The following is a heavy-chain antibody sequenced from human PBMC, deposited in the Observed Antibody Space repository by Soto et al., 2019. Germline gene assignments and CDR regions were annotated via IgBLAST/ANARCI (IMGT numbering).Heavy chain of an antibody. CDR2: ISGSGGST. D-gene: IGHD3-22*01. V-gene: IGHV3-23*01. J-gene: IGHJ4*02. CDR3: AKDVGSMIVVVITYFDY. Sequence: PGGSLRLSCAASGFTFSSYAMSWVRQAPGKGLEWVSAISGSGGSTYYADSVKGRFTISRDNSKNTLYLQMNSLRAEDTAVYYCAKDVGSMIVVVITYFDYWGQGPLVTVSS. CDR1: GFTFSSYA.